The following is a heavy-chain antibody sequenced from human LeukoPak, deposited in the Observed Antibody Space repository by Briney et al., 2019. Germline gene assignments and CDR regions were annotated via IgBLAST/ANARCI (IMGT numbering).Heavy chain of an antibody. V-gene: IGHV3-30-3*01. J-gene: IGHJ4*02. Sequence: GGSLRLSCAASGFTFSSYAMHWVCQAPDKGLEWVAVISYDGSNKYYADSVKGRFTISRDNSKNTLYLQMNSLRAEDTAVYYCARETYNEVYIDYWGQGTLVTVSS. CDR3: ARETYNEVYIDY. CDR2: ISYDGSNK. CDR1: GFTFSSYA. D-gene: IGHD1-1*01.